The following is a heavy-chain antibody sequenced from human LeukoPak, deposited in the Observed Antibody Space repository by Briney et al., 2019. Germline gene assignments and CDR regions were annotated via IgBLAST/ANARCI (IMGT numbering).Heavy chain of an antibody. J-gene: IGHJ4*02. D-gene: IGHD3-22*01. V-gene: IGHV4-31*03. CDR1: GGSISSGGYY. Sequence: TSSETLSLTCTVSGGSISSGGYYWSWLRQHPGKGLEWIGYIYYSGSTYYNPSFKSRVTISVDTSKNHFSLTLSSVTAADTAVYYCARSYDSSASGFDYWGQGTPVTVSP. CDR2: IYYSGST. CDR3: ARSYDSSASGFDY.